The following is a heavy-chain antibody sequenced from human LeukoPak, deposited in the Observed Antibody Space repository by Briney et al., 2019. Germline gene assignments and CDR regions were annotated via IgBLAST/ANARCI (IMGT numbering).Heavy chain of an antibody. V-gene: IGHV4-59*11. CDR2: IHYSGST. CDR3: ARVSLSGYCSGASCYFDY. J-gene: IGHJ4*01. Sequence: SETLSLTCTVSGDSIRNHYWSWIRQPPGKGLECIGVIHYSGSTNYNPSVKSRVTISVDKPKNQLSLKLNSVTAADTAVYFCARVSLSGYCSGASCYFDYWGHGTLVTVSS. D-gene: IGHD2-15*01. CDR1: GDSIRNHY.